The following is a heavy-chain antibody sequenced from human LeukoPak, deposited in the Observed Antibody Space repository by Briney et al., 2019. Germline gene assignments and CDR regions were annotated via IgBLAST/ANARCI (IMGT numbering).Heavy chain of an antibody. CDR2: ISWEGDTT. Sequence: GGSLRLSCAASGFTFDDYAMHWVRQAPGKGLEWVSLISWEGDTTYYADSVRGRFTISRDNSKNSLYLQMNSLTADDTAFYYCTRDPDYGSATNYFDHWGQGTLVSVSS. J-gene: IGHJ4*02. CDR1: GFTFDDYA. D-gene: IGHD3-10*01. V-gene: IGHV3-43D*04. CDR3: TRDPDYGSATNYFDH.